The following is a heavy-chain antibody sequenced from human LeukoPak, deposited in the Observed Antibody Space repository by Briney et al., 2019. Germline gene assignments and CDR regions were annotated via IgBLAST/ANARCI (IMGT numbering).Heavy chain of an antibody. CDR3: AKVGDNWDFDY. CDR1: GFTFSSYA. CDR2: ISYDGSNR. Sequence: GGSLRLSCEASGFTFSSYAMHWVRQAPGKGLEWVALISYDGSNRYYADSVKGRFTISRDNSKNTLYLQMNSLRGEDTAVYYCAKVGDNWDFDYWGQGTLVTVSS. D-gene: IGHD1-1*01. V-gene: IGHV3-30*18. J-gene: IGHJ4*02.